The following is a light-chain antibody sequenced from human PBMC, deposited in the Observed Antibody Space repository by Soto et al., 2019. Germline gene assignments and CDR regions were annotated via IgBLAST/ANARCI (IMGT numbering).Light chain of an antibody. J-gene: IGLJ2*01. CDR1: TSNLGGKT. Sequence: QSVLTQPPSVSGTPGHKVSISCSGSTSNLGGKTVNWYQQLPGTAPKLLIYTNNQRPSGVPDRFSGSKSGTSASLAISDLRSEDEADFYCAAWDDSLNAVVFGGGTKLTVL. CDR3: AAWDDSLNAVV. V-gene: IGLV1-44*01. CDR2: TNN.